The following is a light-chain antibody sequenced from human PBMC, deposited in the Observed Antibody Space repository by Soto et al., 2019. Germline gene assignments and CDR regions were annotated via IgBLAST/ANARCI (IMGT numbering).Light chain of an antibody. CDR3: SSYTSSSTRVV. J-gene: IGLJ2*01. CDR1: SSDVGGYNY. V-gene: IGLV2-8*01. Sequence: QSVLTQPPSASGSPGQSVTISCTGTSSDVGGYNYISWYQHHPGKAPKLMIYEVSQRPSGVPDRFSGSKSGNTASLTVSGLQAEDEADYYCSSYTSSSTRVVFGGGTKVTVL. CDR2: EVS.